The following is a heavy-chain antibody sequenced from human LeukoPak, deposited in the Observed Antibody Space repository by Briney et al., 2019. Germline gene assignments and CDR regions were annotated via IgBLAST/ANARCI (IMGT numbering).Heavy chain of an antibody. Sequence: ASVKVSCKASGGTFSSYAISWVRQAPGQGLEWMGRINPNSGGTNYAQKFQGRVTMTRDTSISTAYMELSRLRSDDTAVYYCARGLLYYDFWSGYPKRGNWFDPWGQGTLVTVSS. D-gene: IGHD3-3*01. CDR3: ARGLLYYDFWSGYPKRGNWFDP. V-gene: IGHV1-2*06. CDR1: GGTFSSYA. J-gene: IGHJ5*02. CDR2: INPNSGGT.